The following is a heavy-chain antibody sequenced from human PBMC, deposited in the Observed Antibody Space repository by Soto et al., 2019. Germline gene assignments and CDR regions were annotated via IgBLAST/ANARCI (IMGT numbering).Heavy chain of an antibody. CDR3: ARELGAVTLIRGDVDY. CDR1: SSSVGAYY. J-gene: IGHJ4*02. D-gene: IGHD3-10*01. V-gene: IGHV3-49*03. CDR2: IRRSVSESTA. Sequence: SLRVSSTAPSSSVGAYYMSWFRQAAGNGLEWVSVIRRSVSESTAKYAAPVKGRFTVSPDDSRSIVYLQMYSMKSEVTAVYYCARELGAVTLIRGDVDYWGQGTLVTVSS.